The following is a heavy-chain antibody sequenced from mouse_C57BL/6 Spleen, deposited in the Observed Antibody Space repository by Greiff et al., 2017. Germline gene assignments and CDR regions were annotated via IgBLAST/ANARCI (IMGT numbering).Heavy chain of an antibody. V-gene: IGHV2-9*01. CDR3: AKHYDYDEGFDV. CDR1: GFSLTSYG. J-gene: IGHJ1*03. CDR2: IWGGGST. Sequence: VQLQQSGPGLVAPSQSLSITCTVSGFSLTSYGVDWVRHPPGTGLEWLGVIWGGGSTNYNSALMSRLSISKDNSKNQFFVKMNSLQTDDTAMYYCAKHYDYDEGFDVWGTGTTVTVSS. D-gene: IGHD2-4*01.